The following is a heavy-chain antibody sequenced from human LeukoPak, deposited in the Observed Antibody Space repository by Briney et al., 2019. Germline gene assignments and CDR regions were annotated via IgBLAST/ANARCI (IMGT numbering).Heavy chain of an antibody. CDR1: GGSISSSNW. D-gene: IGHD6-13*01. V-gene: IGHV4-4*02. CDR2: IYHSGST. Sequence: SEALSLTCAVSGGSISSSNWWSWLRQPPGKGLEWIGEIYHSGSTNYNPSLKSRVTISVDKSKNQFSLKLSSVTAADTAVYYCARVVSMLVRAFDIWGQGTMVTVSS. CDR3: ARVVSMLVRAFDI. J-gene: IGHJ3*02.